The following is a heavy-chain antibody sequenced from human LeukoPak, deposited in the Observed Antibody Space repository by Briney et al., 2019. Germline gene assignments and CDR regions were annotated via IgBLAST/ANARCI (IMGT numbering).Heavy chain of an antibody. CDR2: IYTDGGT. CDR3: ARRVSEVAPTLRNGENRFDP. D-gene: IGHD1-26*01. Sequence: PSETLSLTCSASGGSISGYYWNWIRQPAGKGLEWIGRIYTDGGTLYNPSLKSRVTMSVDTSKNQFSLKLTSVTAADTAVYYCARRVSEVAPTLRNGENRFDPWGRGTLVTVSS. J-gene: IGHJ5*02. V-gene: IGHV4-4*07. CDR1: GGSISGYY.